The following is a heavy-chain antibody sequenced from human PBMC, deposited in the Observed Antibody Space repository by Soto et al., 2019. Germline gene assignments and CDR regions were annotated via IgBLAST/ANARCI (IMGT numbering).Heavy chain of an antibody. CDR2: VNPDGSDT. CDR1: GFTFSSYW. CDR3: ARVAVGSYYFDY. D-gene: IGHD6-13*01. V-gene: IGHV3-74*01. J-gene: IGHJ4*02. Sequence: EVQLVESGGGVVQPGGSLRPSCAASGFTFSSYWMHWVRQAPGKGLVWVSRVNPDGSDTSYADSVKGRFTISRDNAKNTLYLQMNSLRAEDTAVYYCARVAVGSYYFDYWGQGTLLTVSS.